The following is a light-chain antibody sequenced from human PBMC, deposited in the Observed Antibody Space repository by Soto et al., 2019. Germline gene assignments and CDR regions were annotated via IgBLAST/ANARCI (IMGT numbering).Light chain of an antibody. CDR3: SSYTSTSTLV. CDR2: DVS. Sequence: QSALTQPASVSGSAGQSITISCTGTSSDVDDYNYVSWYQHHPGKAPKLMIYDVSNRPSGVSNRFSGSKSGNTASLTISGLQAEDEADYYCSSYTSTSTLVFGAGTQLTVL. V-gene: IGLV2-14*01. J-gene: IGLJ7*01. CDR1: SSDVDDYNY.